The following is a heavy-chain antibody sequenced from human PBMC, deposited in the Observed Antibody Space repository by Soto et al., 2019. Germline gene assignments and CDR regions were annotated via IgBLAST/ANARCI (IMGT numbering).Heavy chain of an antibody. D-gene: IGHD4-17*01. CDR1: GGSISSGGYY. CDR2: IYYSGST. V-gene: IGHV4-31*03. Sequence: PSETLSLTCTVSGGSISSGGYYWSWIRQHPGKGLEWIGYIYYSGSTYYNPSLKSRVTISVDRSKNQFSLKLSSVTAADTAVYYCARATDYGDYGYYFDYWGQGTLVTVSS. CDR3: ARATDYGDYGYYFDY. J-gene: IGHJ4*02.